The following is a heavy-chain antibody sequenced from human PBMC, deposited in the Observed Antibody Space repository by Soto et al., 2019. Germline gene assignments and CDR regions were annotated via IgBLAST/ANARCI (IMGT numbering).Heavy chain of an antibody. Sequence: EVQLVESGGGLVQPGGSLRLSCAASGFTFTSYAVHWVRQAPGKGLEFVASISSTGATIYYGDSVIGRVTISRDNSKSTLYLQMGSLTAEDTAVYYCARARIGAAGTKYYFDYLGRGTLVTVSS. CDR1: GFTFTSYA. CDR3: ARARIGAAGTKYYFDY. D-gene: IGHD6-13*01. CDR2: ISSTGATI. J-gene: IGHJ4*02. V-gene: IGHV3-64*07.